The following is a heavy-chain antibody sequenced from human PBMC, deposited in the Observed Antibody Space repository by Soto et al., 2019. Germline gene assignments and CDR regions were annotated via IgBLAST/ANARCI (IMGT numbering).Heavy chain of an antibody. J-gene: IGHJ5*02. CDR2: IDWDDDK. D-gene: IGHD1-20*01. V-gene: IGHV2-70*01. CDR3: ARALAGYNWNLFDP. CDR1: GSSLSTSVMC. Sequence: GSGPTLVNPTQTLTLTCTFSGSSLSTSVMCVSWIRQPPGKALEWLALIDWDDDKYYSTSLKTRLTISKDTSKNQVVLTMTNMDPVDTATYYCARALAGYNWNLFDPWGQGTLVTVSS.